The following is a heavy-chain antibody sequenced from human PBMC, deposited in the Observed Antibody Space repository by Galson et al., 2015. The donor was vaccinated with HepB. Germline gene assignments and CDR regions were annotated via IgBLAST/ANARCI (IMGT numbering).Heavy chain of an antibody. CDR1: GGSITDYY. D-gene: IGHD3-3*01. CDR3: ARWRADYFYYMDV. J-gene: IGHJ6*03. CDR2: VYHSGST. V-gene: IGHV4-59*01. Sequence: ETLSLTCTVSGGSITDYYWSWIRQLPGKGLEWIGYVYHSGSTKFNPSLKRRVTISVDTSRDQFSLRLRSVTAADTAVYYCARWRADYFYYMDVWGKGITVTVSS.